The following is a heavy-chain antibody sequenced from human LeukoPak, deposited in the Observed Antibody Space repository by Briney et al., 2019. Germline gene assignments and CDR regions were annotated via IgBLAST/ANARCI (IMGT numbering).Heavy chain of an antibody. D-gene: IGHD6-13*01. J-gene: IGHJ5*02. CDR1: GYTFTVSH. CDR2: INTNSGVT. CDR3: ARDQRAAAAGTWFDP. V-gene: IGHV1-2*02. Sequence: ASPKVSRKASGYTFTVSHMRSVRHAPGQGLEWRGWINTNSGVTNYAQKFQGRVTMTRDTSISTAYMELSRLRSDDTAVYYCARDQRAAAAGTWFDPWGQGTLVTVSS.